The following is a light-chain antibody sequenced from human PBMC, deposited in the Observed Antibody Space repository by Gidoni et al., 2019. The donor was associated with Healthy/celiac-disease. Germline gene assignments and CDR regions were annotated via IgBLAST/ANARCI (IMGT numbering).Light chain of an antibody. CDR3: QQYSSSPPVT. CDR2: GAS. V-gene: IGKV3-20*01. Sequence: VLPQSPGTLSLSPGERATLSCRASQSVSSSYLAWYQQKPGQAPKLLIYGASSRATGIPDRFSGSGSGTDFTLTISRLEPEDFAVYYCQQYSSSPPVTFGQGTQLEIK. J-gene: IGKJ5*01. CDR1: QSVSSSY.